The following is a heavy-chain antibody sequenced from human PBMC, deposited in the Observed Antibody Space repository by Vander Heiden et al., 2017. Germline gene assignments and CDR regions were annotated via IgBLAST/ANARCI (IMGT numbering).Heavy chain of an antibody. V-gene: IGHV4-39*01. CDR2: IYYSGST. D-gene: IGHD3-10*01. CDR3: ARSSITMVRGVTAWYYGMDV. Sequence: ALVKPSETLSLTCTVSGGSISSSSYYWGWIRQPPGKGLEWIGSIYYSGSTYYNPSLKSRVTISVDTSKNQFSLKLSSVTAADTAVYYCARSSITMVRGVTAWYYGMDVWGQGTTVTVSS. J-gene: IGHJ6*02. CDR1: GGSISSSSYY.